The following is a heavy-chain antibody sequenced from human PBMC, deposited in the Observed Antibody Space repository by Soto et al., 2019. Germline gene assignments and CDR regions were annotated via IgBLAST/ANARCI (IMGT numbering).Heavy chain of an antibody. CDR2: ISKSSGTK. CDR3: ARELGGGNGMDV. J-gene: IGHJ6*02. D-gene: IGHD1-26*01. V-gene: IGHV3-23*01. Sequence: GKGLEWISYISKSSGTKSYADSVKGRFTISRDNSKNTLYLQMNSLRAEDTAVSYCARELGGGNGMDVRGQGTTVSVPS.